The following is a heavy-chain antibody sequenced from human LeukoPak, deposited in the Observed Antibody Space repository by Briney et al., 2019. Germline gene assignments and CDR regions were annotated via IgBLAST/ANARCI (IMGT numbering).Heavy chain of an antibody. CDR2: IHYSGNT. D-gene: IGHD3-3*01. V-gene: IGHV4-59*06. Sequence: SETLSLTCTVSGGSISSYYWNWIRQPAGKGLEWIGYIHYSGNTYYNPSLKSRLTISVDTSKNQFSLKLSSVTAADTAVYCCARGLTYYDFWSGKYWFDPWGQGTLVTVSS. J-gene: IGHJ5*02. CDR3: ARGLTYYDFWSGKYWFDP. CDR1: GGSISSYY.